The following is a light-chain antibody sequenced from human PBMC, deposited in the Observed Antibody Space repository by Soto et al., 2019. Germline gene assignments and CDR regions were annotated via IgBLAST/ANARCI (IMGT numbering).Light chain of an antibody. CDR3: QQYGSSGT. CDR2: GSS. V-gene: IGKV3-20*01. J-gene: IGKJ1*01. CDR1: QSVSNNY. Sequence: VLSQSPGTLSLSPGESATLSCRASQSVSNNYVAWYQQKPGQAPRLLIYGSSNRATGIPDRFSGSGSGTDFTLTISRLEPEDFAVYYWQQYGSSGTFGQGTKVDIK.